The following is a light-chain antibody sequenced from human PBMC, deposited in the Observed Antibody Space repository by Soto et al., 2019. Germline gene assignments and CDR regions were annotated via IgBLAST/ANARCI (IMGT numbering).Light chain of an antibody. CDR2: DAS. J-gene: IGKJ5*01. V-gene: IGKV3-11*01. CDR3: QHRSNWPPSIT. Sequence: EIVLTQSPATLSLSPGERATLSCRASQSVGSYLAWYQQKPGQAPRLLIYDASNRATGIPARFSGSGSGTDFTLTISSLEPEDFAVYNCQHRSNWPPSITFGQGTRLEIK. CDR1: QSVGSY.